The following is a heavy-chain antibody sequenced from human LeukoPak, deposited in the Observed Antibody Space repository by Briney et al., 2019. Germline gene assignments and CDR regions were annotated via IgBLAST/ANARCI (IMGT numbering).Heavy chain of an antibody. CDR2: IRYDGSNK. CDR3: HSSGYYGFDY. CDR1: GFTFSSYG. J-gene: IGHJ4*02. D-gene: IGHD3-22*01. V-gene: IGHV3-30*02. Sequence: PGGPLRLSCAASGFTFSSYGMHWVRQAPGKELEWVAFIRYDGSNKYYADSVKGRFTISRDNSKNTLYLQMNSLRAEDTAVYYGHSSGYYGFDYWGQGTLVTVSS.